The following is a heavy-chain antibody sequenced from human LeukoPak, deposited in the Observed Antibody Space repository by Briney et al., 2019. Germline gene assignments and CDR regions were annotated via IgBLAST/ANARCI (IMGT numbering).Heavy chain of an antibody. CDR2: IKQDGSEK. V-gene: IGHV3-7*01. Sequence: GGSLRLSCAASGFTFTTYWMGWVRQAPGKGLEWVANIKQDGSEKYYVDSVKGRFTISRDNVKNSLYLQMNSLRAEDTAVYYCARPLMYYYGSETYFWFDPWGQGSPVGVSS. CDR3: ARPLMYYYGSETYFWFDP. J-gene: IGHJ5*02. CDR1: GFTFTTYW. D-gene: IGHD3-10*01.